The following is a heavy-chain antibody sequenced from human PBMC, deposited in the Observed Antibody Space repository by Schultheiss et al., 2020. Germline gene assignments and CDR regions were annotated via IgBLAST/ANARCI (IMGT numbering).Heavy chain of an antibody. CDR1: GGSVSSGSHF. D-gene: IGHD3-3*01. CDR3: AREITIFGVVYYFDY. Sequence: SQTLSLTCTVSGGSVSSGSHFWSWIRQPPGKGLEWIGYVYYSGSTNYNPSLKSRVTISVDTSKNQFSLKLSSVTAADTAVYYCAREITIFGVVYYFDYWGQGTLVTVSS. V-gene: IGHV4-61*01. CDR2: VYYSGST. J-gene: IGHJ4*02.